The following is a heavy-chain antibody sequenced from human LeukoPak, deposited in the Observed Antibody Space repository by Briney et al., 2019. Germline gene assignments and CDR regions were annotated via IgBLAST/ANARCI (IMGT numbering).Heavy chain of an antibody. CDR3: ARDGGDFWGGPWFDP. CDR1: GYTFTAYG. V-gene: IGHV1-18*01. Sequence: ASVKVSCKASGYTFTAYGINWVRQAPGQGLEWMGWISTFNDNTKYAQKFQDRVSMTIDTSTSTAYMDLRSLRSDDTAVYYCARDGGDFWGGPWFDPWGQGTLVTVSS. CDR2: ISTFNDNT. J-gene: IGHJ5*02. D-gene: IGHD3-3*01.